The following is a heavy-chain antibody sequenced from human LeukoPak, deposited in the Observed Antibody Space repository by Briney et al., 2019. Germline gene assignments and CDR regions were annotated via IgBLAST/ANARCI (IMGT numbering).Heavy chain of an antibody. D-gene: IGHD3-10*01. CDR3: AKGGAVSSKSITMIRGTRRYYYYMDV. J-gene: IGHJ6*03. CDR2: LSDSGGST. V-gene: IGHV3-23*01. Sequence: PGGSLRLLCAASGFLFSSCGMSWVREARGKGLEWVSALSDSGGSTFYADFVKGRFTISRDNSKTTLYPQLNRLRAEDTAVYYCAKGGAVSSKSITMIRGTRRYYYYMDVWGKGTTVTISS. CDR1: GFLFSSCG.